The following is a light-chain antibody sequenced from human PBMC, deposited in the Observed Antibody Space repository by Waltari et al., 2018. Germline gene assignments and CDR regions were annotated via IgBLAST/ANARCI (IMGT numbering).Light chain of an antibody. CDR3: QQSSSFPVT. CDR1: QGLDTW. Sequence: DIQMTQSPSSVSASVGVRITITCRASQGLDTWLAWYQQKPGKAPKLLIYATSNLQSGVPSRFSGSGSGTDFTLTIGNLQPEDFATYFCQQSSSFPVTFGQGTRLEIK. V-gene: IGKV1-12*01. CDR2: ATS. J-gene: IGKJ5*01.